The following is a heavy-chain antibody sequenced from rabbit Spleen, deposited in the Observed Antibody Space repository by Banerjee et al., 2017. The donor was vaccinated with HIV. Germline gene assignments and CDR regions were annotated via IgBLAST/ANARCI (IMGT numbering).Heavy chain of an antibody. V-gene: IGHV1S47*01. CDR1: GFDFSSYG. D-gene: IGHD7-1*01. CDR3: VRDLGYAGYADHDYAYFNL. J-gene: IGHJ4*01. Sequence: QEQLEESGGGLVQPGGSLKLSCKASGFDFSSYGMSWVRQAPGKGLEWIGYIDPVFGTTYYASWVNGRFTISRHNAQNTLYLQLDSLTVADTATYFCVRDLGYAGYADHDYAYFNLWGQGTLVTVS. CDR2: IDPVFGTT.